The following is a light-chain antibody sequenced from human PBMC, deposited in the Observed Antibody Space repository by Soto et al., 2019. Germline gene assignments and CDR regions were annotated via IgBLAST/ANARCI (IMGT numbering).Light chain of an antibody. CDR1: SSDVGGYNY. CDR3: SSYAGSITPGV. V-gene: IGLV2-14*01. Sequence: QSALTQPASVSGSPGQSITISRTGTSSDVGGYNYVSWYQQHPGKAPKLMIYDVINRPSGVSDRFSGSKSGNTASLTISGLQAEDEANYYCSSYAGSITPGVFGGGTKVTVL. J-gene: IGLJ2*01. CDR2: DVI.